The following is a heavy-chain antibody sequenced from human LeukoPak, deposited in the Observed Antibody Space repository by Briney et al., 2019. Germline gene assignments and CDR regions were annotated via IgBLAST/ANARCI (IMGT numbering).Heavy chain of an antibody. J-gene: IGHJ4*02. D-gene: IGHD3-22*01. CDR1: GFTFSSYW. CDR3: AKDLSSGWSFDS. Sequence: GGSLRLSCAASGFTFSSYWMSRVRQAPGKGLEWVANIKQDGSEKYYVDSVKGRFTISRDNSKNTVNLQMNSLRTEDTALYYCAKDLSSGWSFDSWGQGILVTVSS. V-gene: IGHV3-7*01. CDR2: IKQDGSEK.